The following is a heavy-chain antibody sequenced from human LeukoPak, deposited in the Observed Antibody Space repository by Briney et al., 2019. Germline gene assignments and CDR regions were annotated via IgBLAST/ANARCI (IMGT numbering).Heavy chain of an antibody. Sequence: SETLSLTCAVSGGSITGHYWNWIRRTPGMRLEWIGYTSYSRTTIYNSYFKGRATMSIDTSKNQLYLNLTSVTATDTAVYYCAKLGHSDGWYLGAFDIWGQGTTVIVSS. CDR1: GGSITGHY. CDR3: AKLGHSDGWYLGAFDI. CDR2: TSYSRTT. V-gene: IGHV4-59*08. J-gene: IGHJ3*02. D-gene: IGHD6-19*01.